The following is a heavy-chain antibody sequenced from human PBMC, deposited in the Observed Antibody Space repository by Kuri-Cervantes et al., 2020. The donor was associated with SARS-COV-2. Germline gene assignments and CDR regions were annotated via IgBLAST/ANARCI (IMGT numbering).Heavy chain of an antibody. D-gene: IGHD2-15*01. CDR1: GLSFSDYY. CDR2: ISSSTTYT. J-gene: IGHJ6*03. CDR3: ARGGLCSGGSCYHYSYYMDV. V-gene: IGHV3-11*06. Sequence: GGSLRLSCAASGLSFSDYYMIWIRQAPGKGLEWVSYISSSTTYTNHADSVKGRFTISRDNAKNSLYLHMDSLRAEDSAVYSCARGGLCSGGSCYHYSYYMDVWGKGTTVTVSS.